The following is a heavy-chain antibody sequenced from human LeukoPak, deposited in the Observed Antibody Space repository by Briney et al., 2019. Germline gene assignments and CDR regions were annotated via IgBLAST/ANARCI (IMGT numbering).Heavy chain of an antibody. D-gene: IGHD6-19*01. J-gene: IGHJ4*02. Sequence: SETLSLICTASGAPISRFNWNWVRQPPGKGLEWIGNIYNGVPTFFNPSLKSRVTLSVDTSKTQFSLQLASVTAADTAVYYCVQTTGWPGFDYWGQGILVTVSS. V-gene: IGHV4-4*09. CDR3: VQTTGWPGFDY. CDR1: GAPISRFN. CDR2: IYNGVPT.